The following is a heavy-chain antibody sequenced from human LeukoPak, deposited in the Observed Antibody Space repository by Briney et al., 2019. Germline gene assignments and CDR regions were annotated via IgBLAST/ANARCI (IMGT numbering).Heavy chain of an antibody. Sequence: ASVKVSCKASGYTFTSYAMHWVRQAPGQRLEWMGWINAGNGNTKYSQKFQGRVTITRDTSASTAYMELSSLRSKDTAVYYCARGGGTYYDILTGYYPPARWGQGTLVTVSS. CDR2: INAGNGNT. CDR3: ARGGGTYYDILTGYYPPAR. CDR1: GYTFTSYA. V-gene: IGHV1-3*01. D-gene: IGHD3-9*01. J-gene: IGHJ4*02.